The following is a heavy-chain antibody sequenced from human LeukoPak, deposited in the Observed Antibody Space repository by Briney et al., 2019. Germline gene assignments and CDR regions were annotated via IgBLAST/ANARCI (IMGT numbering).Heavy chain of an antibody. J-gene: IGHJ5*02. CDR2: INHSGST. V-gene: IGHV4-34*01. CDR3: ARARLVVDIVVVPADNWFDP. D-gene: IGHD2-2*03. CDR1: GGSFSGYY. Sequence: SETLSLTCAVYGGSFSGYYWSWIRQPPGKGLEWIGEINHSGSTNYNPSLKSRVTISVDTSKNHFTLKLSSVTAADTAVYYCARARLVVDIVVVPADNWFDPWGQGTLVTVSS.